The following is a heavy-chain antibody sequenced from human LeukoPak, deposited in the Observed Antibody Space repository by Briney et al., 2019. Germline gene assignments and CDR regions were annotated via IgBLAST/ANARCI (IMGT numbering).Heavy chain of an antibody. V-gene: IGHV4-39*01. CDR2: IYYSGST. CDR3: ARFGDRVPDAFDI. J-gene: IGHJ3*02. Sequence: SETLSLTCTVSGGSISSSSYYWGWIRQPPGKGLEWIGSIYYSGSTYYNPSLKSRVTISVDTSKNQFSLKLSSVTAADTAVYYCARFGDRVPDAFDIWGQGTMVTVSS. CDR1: GGSISSSSYY. D-gene: IGHD3-10*01.